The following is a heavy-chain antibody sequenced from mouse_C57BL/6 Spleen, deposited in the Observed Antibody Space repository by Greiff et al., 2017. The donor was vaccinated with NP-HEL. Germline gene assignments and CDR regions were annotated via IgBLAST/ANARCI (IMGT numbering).Heavy chain of an antibody. CDR2: INYDGSST. D-gene: IGHD2-2*01. CDR1: GFTFSDYY. V-gene: IGHV5-16*01. J-gene: IGHJ1*03. Sequence: EVQLMESEGGLVQPGSSMKLSCTASGFTFSDYYMAWVRQVPEKGLEWVANINYDGSSTYYLDSLKSRFIISRDNAKNILYLQMSSLKSEDTATYYCARGNYYGYESGYWYFDVWGTGTTVTVSS. CDR3: ARGNYYGYESGYWYFDV.